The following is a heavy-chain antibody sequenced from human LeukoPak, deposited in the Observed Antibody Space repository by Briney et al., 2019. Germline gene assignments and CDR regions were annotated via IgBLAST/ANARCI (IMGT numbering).Heavy chain of an antibody. Sequence: SETLSLTCTVSGGSVSSYYWSWIRQPAGKGLEWIGRIYTSGSTDYNPSLKSRVTISVDTSKNQISLKLSSVTAADTAVYFCARGGSYWAYWGQGTLVTVSS. CDR3: ARGGSYWAY. J-gene: IGHJ4*02. V-gene: IGHV4-4*07. D-gene: IGHD1-26*01. CDR1: GGSVSSYY. CDR2: IYTSGST.